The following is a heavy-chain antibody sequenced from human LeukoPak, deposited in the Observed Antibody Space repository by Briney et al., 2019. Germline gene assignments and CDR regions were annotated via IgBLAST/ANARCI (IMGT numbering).Heavy chain of an antibody. J-gene: IGHJ6*02. CDR3: ARELSRLRWVVRYGMDV. Sequence: PGGSLRLSCAASGFTFSNYCMTWVRQAPGKGLEWVANIKQDGSEKYYVDSVKGRFTISRDNAKNSLYLQMNSLRAEDTAVYYCARELSRLRWVVRYGMDVWGQGTTVTVSS. V-gene: IGHV3-7*01. CDR2: IKQDGSEK. D-gene: IGHD5-12*01. CDR1: GFTFSNYC.